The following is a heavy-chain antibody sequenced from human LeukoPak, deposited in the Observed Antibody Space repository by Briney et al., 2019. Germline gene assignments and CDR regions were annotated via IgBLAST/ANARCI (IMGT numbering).Heavy chain of an antibody. V-gene: IGHV3-30*18. Sequence: PGGSLRLSCAASGFTISTYGMHWVRQAPGKGLEWVALISYDGSDKYYADSVKGRFTISRDNSKNTLYLQMNSLRAEDTAVYYCAKGRLWTDAFDIWGQGTMVTVSS. CDR2: ISYDGSDK. D-gene: IGHD5-18*01. J-gene: IGHJ3*02. CDR3: AKGRLWTDAFDI. CDR1: GFTISTYG.